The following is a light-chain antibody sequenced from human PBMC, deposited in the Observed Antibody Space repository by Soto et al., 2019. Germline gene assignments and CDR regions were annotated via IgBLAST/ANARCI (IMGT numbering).Light chain of an antibody. CDR3: SSYTSSSLHV. Sequence: QSVLTQPASVSGAPGQSITISCTGTSSDVGGYNYVSWYQQHPGKAPKLMIYDVSNRPSGVSNRFSGSKSCNTATLTISGLQAEDEADYYCSSYTSSSLHVFGTGTKLTAL. CDR2: DVS. V-gene: IGLV2-14*03. J-gene: IGLJ1*01. CDR1: SSDVGGYNY.